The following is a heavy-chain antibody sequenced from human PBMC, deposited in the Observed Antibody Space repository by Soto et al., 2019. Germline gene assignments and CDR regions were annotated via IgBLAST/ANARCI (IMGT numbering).Heavy chain of an antibody. J-gene: IGHJ4*02. D-gene: IGHD1-26*01. CDR1: GGSISSHGYY. V-gene: IGHV4-39*01. CDR2: IYYSGTT. CDR3: ARHAGGVSQIDY. Sequence: QLQLQESGPGLVKPSETLSLTCTVSGGSISSHGYYWGWIRQPPGKGLEWIGTIYYSGTTFYNPSLKSRVTISVDTHKHQLSLKLSSVTAADTAVYYCARHAGGVSQIDYWGQGTLVTVSS.